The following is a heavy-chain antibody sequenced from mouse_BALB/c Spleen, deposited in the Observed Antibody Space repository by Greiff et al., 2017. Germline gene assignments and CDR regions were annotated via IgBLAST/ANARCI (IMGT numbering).Heavy chain of an antibody. V-gene: IGHV2-6-7*01. CDR2: IWGDGST. D-gene: IGHD4-1*01. J-gene: IGHJ4*01. CDR1: GFSLTGYG. Sequence: VQGVESGPGLVAPSQSLSITCTVSGFSLTGYGVNWVRQPPGKGLEWLGMIWGDGSTDYNSALKSRLSISKDNSKSQVFLKMNSLQTDDTARYYCARANWDPYYAMDYWGQGTSVTVSS. CDR3: ARANWDPYYAMDY.